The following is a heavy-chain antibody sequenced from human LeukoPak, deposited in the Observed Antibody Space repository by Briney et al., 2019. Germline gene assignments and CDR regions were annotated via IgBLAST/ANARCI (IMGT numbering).Heavy chain of an antibody. D-gene: IGHD3-3*01. J-gene: IGHJ5*02. CDR3: ARGLAYYDFWSGYSGWFDP. CDR1: GGSLSGYY. Sequence: SETLSLTCAVYGGSLSGYYWSWIRQPPGKGLEWIGEVNHSGSTNYNPSLKSRVTISVDTSENQFSLKLSSVTAADTAIYYCARGLAYYDFWSGYSGWFDPWGQGILVAVSS. V-gene: IGHV4-34*01. CDR2: VNHSGST.